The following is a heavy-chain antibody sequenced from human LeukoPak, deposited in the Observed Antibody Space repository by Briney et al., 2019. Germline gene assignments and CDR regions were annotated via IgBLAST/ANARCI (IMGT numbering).Heavy chain of an antibody. CDR2: IWSDGNNR. Sequence: PGGSLRLSCAASGFTFRNYGMHWDRQATGKGLEWVSFIWSDGNNRFYADSVKGRFTISRDNSKNMLYLQMDTLRAEDTALYYCAKDPGASVSGFYMDVWGKGTTVIVSS. J-gene: IGHJ6*03. V-gene: IGHV3-30*02. D-gene: IGHD2-8*02. CDR1: GFTFRNYG. CDR3: AKDPGASVSGFYMDV.